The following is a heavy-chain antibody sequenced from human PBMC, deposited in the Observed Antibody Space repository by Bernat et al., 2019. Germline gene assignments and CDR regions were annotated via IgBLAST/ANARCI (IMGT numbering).Heavy chain of an antibody. CDR3: ARDMGYSGYENDY. J-gene: IGHJ4*02. CDR2: INTDTGNP. D-gene: IGHD5-12*01. CDR1: GYTFTSHA. Sequence: QVQLVQSGSELKKPAASVKVSCKASGYTFTSHAMNWVRQAPGQGLEWMGWINTDTGNPTYAQGFTGHFVFSLDTAVSTTCLQISSLKAEDTAVYYCARDMGYSGYENDYWGQGTLVTVSS. V-gene: IGHV7-4-1*02.